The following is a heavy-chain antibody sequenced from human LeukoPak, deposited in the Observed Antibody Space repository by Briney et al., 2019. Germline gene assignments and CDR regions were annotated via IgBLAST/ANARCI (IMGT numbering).Heavy chain of an antibody. V-gene: IGHV3-21*01. CDR2: ISSSSSYI. D-gene: IGHD2-2*01. J-gene: IGHJ6*03. Sequence: GGSLRLSCAASGFTFSSYSMNWIRQAPGKGLEWVSSISSSSSYIYYADSVKGRFTISRDNAKNSLYLQMNSLRAEDTAVYYCAREAVVPAALNCYYYYYMDVWGKGTTVTVSS. CDR1: GFTFSSYS. CDR3: AREAVVPAALNCYYYYYMDV.